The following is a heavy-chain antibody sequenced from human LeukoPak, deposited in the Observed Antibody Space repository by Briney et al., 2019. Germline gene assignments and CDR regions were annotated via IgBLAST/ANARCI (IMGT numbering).Heavy chain of an antibody. Sequence: ASVKVSCKASGYTFTGYYMHWVRQAPGQGLEWMGWINPNSGGTNYAQKFQGRVTMTRDTFISTAYMELSRLRSDDTAVYYCARGISSTSTSGNWFDPWGQGTLVTVSS. CDR2: INPNSGGT. D-gene: IGHD2-2*01. J-gene: IGHJ5*02. CDR1: GYTFTGYY. V-gene: IGHV1-2*02. CDR3: ARGISSTSTSGNWFDP.